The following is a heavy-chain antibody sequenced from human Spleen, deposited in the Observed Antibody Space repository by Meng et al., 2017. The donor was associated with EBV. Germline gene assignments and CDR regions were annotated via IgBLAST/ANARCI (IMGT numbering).Heavy chain of an antibody. CDR1: KYTSGLHG. Sequence: QIQMGWSGPWVKKPGALVRVSVKVSKYTSGLHGLSWVRQAPGQGLGWVGWISAYDGHTDYAQKCHGRVAVTIDTSTRTGYMEVRSLSSDDTAVYYCATTQGLANWFDPWGPGTLVTVSS. CDR2: ISAYDGHT. J-gene: IGHJ5*02. D-gene: IGHD6-19*01. CDR3: ATTQGLANWFDP. V-gene: IGHV1-18*01.